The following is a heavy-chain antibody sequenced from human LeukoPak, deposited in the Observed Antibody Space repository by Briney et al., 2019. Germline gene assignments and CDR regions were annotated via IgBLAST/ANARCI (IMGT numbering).Heavy chain of an antibody. V-gene: IGHV4-4*07. CDR2: MHPSGNN. Sequence: SETLSLTCSLSGGSITNYYWTWIRQPAGGGLEWLGRMHPSGNNNHNASLKNRVTMSIDTSKNQFSLRLSSVTAADTAIYYCAREVASVVTPVSRWLDPWGQGTLVIVSS. J-gene: IGHJ5*02. D-gene: IGHD4-23*01. CDR3: AREVASVVTPVSRWLDP. CDR1: GGSITNYY.